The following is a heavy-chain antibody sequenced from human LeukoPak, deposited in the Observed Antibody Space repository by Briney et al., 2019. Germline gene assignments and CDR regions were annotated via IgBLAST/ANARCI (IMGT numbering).Heavy chain of an antibody. Sequence: SETLSLTCTVSGGSFSSSSYYWGWIRQPPGKGLEWVVSIDFSGRTYYNPSLSGRVRISVDTAKNLFSLKLSTVTAADTAVYDCDRHDCDSSRCSVNWFDPWGQGTLVTVSS. D-gene: IGHD2/OR15-2a*01. CDR1: GGSFSSSSYY. CDR3: DRHDCDSSRCSVNWFDP. CDR2: IDFSGRT. J-gene: IGHJ5*02. V-gene: IGHV4-39*01.